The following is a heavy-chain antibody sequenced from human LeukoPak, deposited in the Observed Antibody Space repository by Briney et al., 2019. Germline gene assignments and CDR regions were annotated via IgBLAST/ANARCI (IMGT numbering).Heavy chain of an antibody. CDR1: GFTFSSYA. CDR2: ISYDGSNK. J-gene: IGHJ6*02. D-gene: IGHD6-19*01. CDR3: ARDSHSSGRYQPYYYYGMDV. V-gene: IGHV3-30-3*01. Sequence: GGSLRLSCAASGFTFSSYAMHWVRQAPGKGLEWVAVISYDGSNKYYADSVKGRFTISRDNSKNTLYPQMNSLRAEDTAVYYCARDSHSSGRYQPYYYYGMDVWGQGTTVTVSS.